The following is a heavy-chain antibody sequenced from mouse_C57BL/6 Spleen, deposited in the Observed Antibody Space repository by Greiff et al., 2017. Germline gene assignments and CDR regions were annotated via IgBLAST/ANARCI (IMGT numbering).Heavy chain of an antibody. Sequence: QVQLQQPGAELVKPGASVKLSCKASGYTFTSYWMHWVKQRPGQGLEWIGMIHPNSGSTNYNEKFKSKATLTVDKSSSTAYMQLSSLTSEDAAVYYCARSYDYDGADVWGTGTTVTVAS. J-gene: IGHJ1*03. CDR3: ARSYDYDGADV. CDR2: IHPNSGST. V-gene: IGHV1-64*01. CDR1: GYTFTSYW. D-gene: IGHD2-4*01.